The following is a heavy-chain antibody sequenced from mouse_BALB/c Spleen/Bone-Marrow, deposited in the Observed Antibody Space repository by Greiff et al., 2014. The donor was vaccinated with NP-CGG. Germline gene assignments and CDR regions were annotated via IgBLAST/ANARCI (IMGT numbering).Heavy chain of an antibody. CDR1: GFTFSSYG. Sequence: EVMLVESGGDLVKPGGSLKLSCAASGFTFSSYGMSWGRQTPDKRLEWVATISSGGNNTYYPDSVKGRFTISRDNAKNTLYLQMSSLKSEDTAMYYCARHQRYYAMDYWGQGTSVTVSS. J-gene: IGHJ4*01. V-gene: IGHV5-6*02. CDR3: ARHQRYYAMDY. CDR2: ISSGGNNT.